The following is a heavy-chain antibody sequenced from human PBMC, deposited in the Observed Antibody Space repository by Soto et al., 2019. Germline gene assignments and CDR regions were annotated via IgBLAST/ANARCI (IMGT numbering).Heavy chain of an antibody. CDR2: MRSGSDYM. CDR1: GFTFSNYI. CDR3: ARGGRYDLESPIDY. Sequence: EVQLVESGGGLVKPGGSLRLSCAASGFTFSNYIMNWVRQAPGMGVEWVSSMRSGSDYMYNADSVKGRFIISRDNAKNSLYLQMNSLRVEDTAVYYCARGGRYDLESPIDYWGQGTLVTVSS. D-gene: IGHD1-26*01. V-gene: IGHV3-21*01. J-gene: IGHJ4*02.